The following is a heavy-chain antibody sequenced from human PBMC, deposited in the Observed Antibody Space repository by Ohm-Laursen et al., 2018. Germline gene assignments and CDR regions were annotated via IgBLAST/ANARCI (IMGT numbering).Heavy chain of an antibody. CDR3: VKDGSTGSGTNIGGPFDY. CDR2: ISWNSGSI. J-gene: IGHJ4*02. V-gene: IGHV3-9*01. CDR1: GFTFDDYA. Sequence: SLRLSCSASGFTFDDYAMHWVRQAPGKGLEWVSGISWNSGSIGYADSVKGRFTISRDNAKNSLYLQMNSLRAEDTALYYCVKDGSTGSGTNIGGPFDYWGQGTLVTVSS. D-gene: IGHD3-10*01.